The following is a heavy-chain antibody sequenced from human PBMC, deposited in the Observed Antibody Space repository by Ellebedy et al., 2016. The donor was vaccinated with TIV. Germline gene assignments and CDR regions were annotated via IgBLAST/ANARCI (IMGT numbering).Heavy chain of an antibody. CDR1: GGSIGGGVSY. D-gene: IGHD2-15*01. CDR2: IYHRGTT. Sequence: SETLSLTXAVSGGSIGGGVSYWSWIRQHPGKGLEWIGNIYHRGTTYYNPSLQSRVSILVDTSKNEFSLKLNSVTAADTAVYYCARFFRGYQGGVFDPWGQGILVTVSS. J-gene: IGHJ5*02. V-gene: IGHV4-31*11. CDR3: ARFFRGYQGGVFDP.